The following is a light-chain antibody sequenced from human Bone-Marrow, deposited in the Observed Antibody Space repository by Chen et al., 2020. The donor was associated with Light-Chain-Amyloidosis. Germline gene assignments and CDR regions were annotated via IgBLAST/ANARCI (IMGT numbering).Light chain of an antibody. Sequence: QSALTQPASVSGSPGQSITISCTGTSSDIGGYNYVFWYQQHPGRAPKLMIHDVTNRPSGVSNRFSGSKSGNTASLTISGLQAEDEADYYCSSYTTTSAPLIFGGGTKLTVL. CDR2: DVT. CDR3: SSYTTTSAPLI. CDR1: SSDIGGYNY. V-gene: IGLV2-14*03. J-gene: IGLJ2*01.